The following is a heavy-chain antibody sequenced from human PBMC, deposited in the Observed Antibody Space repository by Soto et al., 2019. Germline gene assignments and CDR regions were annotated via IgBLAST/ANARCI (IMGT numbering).Heavy chain of an antibody. V-gene: IGHV4-30-2*01. CDR2: TYHSGST. Sequence: SETLSLTCAVSGGSISRGGYSLIGIRQPPGNRLEWIGYTYHSGSTYYNPSLKSRVTISVDRSKNQFSLKLSSVTAADTAVYYCARAGYGGSPFEPWGQGTLVTVSS. J-gene: IGHJ5*02. D-gene: IGHD2-15*01. CDR1: GGSISRGGYS. CDR3: ARAGYGGSPFEP.